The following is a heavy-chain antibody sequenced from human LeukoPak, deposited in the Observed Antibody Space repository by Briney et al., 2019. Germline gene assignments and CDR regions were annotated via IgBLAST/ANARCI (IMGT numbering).Heavy chain of an antibody. V-gene: IGHV3-23*01. Sequence: PGGSLRLSRAASRFTFSSYAMSWVRQAPGKGLEWVSAISGSGGSTYYADSVKGRFTISRDNSKNTLYLQMNSLRAEDTAVYYCAKGSGIAVAGNFDYWGQGTLVTVSS. CDR3: AKGSGIAVAGNFDY. D-gene: IGHD6-19*01. J-gene: IGHJ4*02. CDR1: RFTFSSYA. CDR2: ISGSGGST.